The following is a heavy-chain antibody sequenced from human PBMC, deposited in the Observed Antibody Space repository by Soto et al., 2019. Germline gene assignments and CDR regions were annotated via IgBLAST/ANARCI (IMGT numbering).Heavy chain of an antibody. CDR2: ISYDGSNK. CDR3: ARRGYTYGYFNDY. CDR1: GFTFNSYV. D-gene: IGHD5-18*01. Sequence: ESGGGVVQPGRSLRLSCAASGFTFNSYVMHWVRQAPGKGLEWVAVISYDGSNKYYADSVKGRFTISRDNSKNTLYLQMNSLRAEDTAVYYGARRGYTYGYFNDYWGQGTLVTVSS. J-gene: IGHJ4*02. V-gene: IGHV3-30-3*01.